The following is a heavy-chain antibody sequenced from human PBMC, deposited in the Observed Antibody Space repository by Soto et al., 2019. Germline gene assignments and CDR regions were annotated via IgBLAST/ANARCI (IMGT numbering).Heavy chain of an antibody. J-gene: IGHJ6*03. D-gene: IGHD3-16*02. CDR3: AKALMLYDYIWGSYRPSSYMDV. Sequence: GGSLRLSCAASGFTFSSDAMSWVRQAPGKGLEWVSATSGSGGSTYYADSVKGRFTISRDNSKNTLCLQMNSLRAEDTAVYYCAKALMLYDYIWGSYRPSSYMDVWGKGTTVTVSS. CDR1: GFTFSSDA. V-gene: IGHV3-23*01. CDR2: TSGSGGST.